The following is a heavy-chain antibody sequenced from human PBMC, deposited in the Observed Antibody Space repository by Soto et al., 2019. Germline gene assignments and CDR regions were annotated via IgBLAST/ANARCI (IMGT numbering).Heavy chain of an antibody. CDR2: IIPLIAIT. CDR1: GGTFSSYT. CDR3: AREGGYNYDYWFDP. Sequence: SVKVSCKASGGTFSSYTISWVRQAPRQGLEWMGRIIPLIAITNYPQKFQGRVTITADKSTGTAYMELSSLRSEDTAVYYCAREGGYNYDYWFDPWGQGTLVTVSS. D-gene: IGHD5-18*01. V-gene: IGHV1-69*04. J-gene: IGHJ5*02.